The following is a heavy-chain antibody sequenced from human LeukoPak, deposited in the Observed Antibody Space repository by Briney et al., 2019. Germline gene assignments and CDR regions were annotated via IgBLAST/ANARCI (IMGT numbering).Heavy chain of an antibody. Sequence: PWASVKASCKASGYTFTSYYMHWVRQAPGQGLEWMGIINPSGGSTSYAQKFQGRVTMTRDMSTSTVYMELSSLRSEDTAVYYRARGGYYYDSSGYPRDAFDIWGQGTMVTVSS. CDR1: GYTFTSYY. V-gene: IGHV1-46*01. J-gene: IGHJ3*02. D-gene: IGHD3-22*01. CDR2: INPSGGST. CDR3: ARGGYYYDSSGYPRDAFDI.